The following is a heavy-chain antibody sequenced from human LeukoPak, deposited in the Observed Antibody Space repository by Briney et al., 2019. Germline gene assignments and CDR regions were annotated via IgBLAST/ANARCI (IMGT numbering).Heavy chain of an antibody. CDR2: IDPSDSYT. Sequence: GESLRISCKGSGYSFTSYWISWVRQMPGKGLEWMGNIDPSDSYTKYSPSFQGHVTISADKSISTAYLQWSSLKASDTAMYYCARQVVAAAGIGGFDYWGQGTLVTVSS. CDR1: GYSFTSYW. J-gene: IGHJ4*02. CDR3: ARQVVAAAGIGGFDY. D-gene: IGHD6-13*01. V-gene: IGHV5-10-1*01.